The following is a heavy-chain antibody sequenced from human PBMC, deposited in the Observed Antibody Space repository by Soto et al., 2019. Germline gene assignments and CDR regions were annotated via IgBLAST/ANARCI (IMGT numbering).Heavy chain of an antibody. V-gene: IGHV4-34*01. J-gene: IGHJ3*02. Sequence: SETLSLTCAVYGGSFSGYYWSWVRQPPGKGLEWIGEINHSGSTNYNPSLKSRVTISVDTSKNQFSLKLSSVTAADTAVYYCARLDIVVVPAAINPFDIWGQGTMVTVSS. CDR3: ARLDIVVVPAAINPFDI. CDR1: GGSFSGYY. CDR2: INHSGST. D-gene: IGHD2-2*01.